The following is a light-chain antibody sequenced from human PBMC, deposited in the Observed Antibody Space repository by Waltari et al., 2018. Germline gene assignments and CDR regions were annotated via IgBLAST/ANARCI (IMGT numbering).Light chain of an antibody. J-gene: IGKJ1*01. CDR1: QSISSW. V-gene: IGKV1-5*03. Sequence: DIQMTQSPSTLSASVGDSVTIPCRASQSISSWLSWFPQKPGKAPKLLIYKASSLDSGVPSRVSGSGSGAEFTLTISSLQPNDFATDYCKQYNSYSSLSFGQGTKVEI. CDR3: KQYNSYSSLS. CDR2: KAS.